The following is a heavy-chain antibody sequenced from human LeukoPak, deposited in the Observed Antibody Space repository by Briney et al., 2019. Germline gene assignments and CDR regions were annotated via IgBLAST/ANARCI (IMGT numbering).Heavy chain of an antibody. D-gene: IGHD2-15*01. CDR1: GFTFSRYW. CDR3: ARDICSGIGCYPRAPFDY. J-gene: IGHJ4*02. Sequence: EGSLRLSCAASGFTFSRYWMHWVRQAPGEGLVWVSRMNSDGSNTNYADSVKGRFTISRDNAKNTLYLQMNSLRADDTAVYYCARDICSGIGCYPRAPFDYWGQGTLVTVSS. V-gene: IGHV3-74*01. CDR2: MNSDGSNT.